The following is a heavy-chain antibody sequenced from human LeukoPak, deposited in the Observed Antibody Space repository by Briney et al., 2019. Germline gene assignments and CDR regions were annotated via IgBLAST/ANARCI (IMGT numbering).Heavy chain of an antibody. V-gene: IGHV3-23*01. CDR3: AKGGLRYDILTGYSYPDGFDP. CDR1: GFTFSSYA. J-gene: IGHJ5*02. D-gene: IGHD3-9*01. Sequence: HPGGSLRLSCAGSGFTFSSYAMTWVRQAPGKGLEWVSAISGSGGSTYYADSVKGRFTISRDNSKNTLYLQMNSLRAEDTAVYYCAKGGLRYDILTGYSYPDGFDPWGQGTLVTVSS. CDR2: ISGSGGST.